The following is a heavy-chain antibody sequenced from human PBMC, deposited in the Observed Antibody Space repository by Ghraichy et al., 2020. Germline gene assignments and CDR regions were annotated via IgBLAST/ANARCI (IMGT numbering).Heavy chain of an antibody. CDR1: GFTFSSYG. CDR2: ISYDGSNK. J-gene: IGHJ4*02. CDR3: AKIAVADEFDY. Sequence: GGSLRLSCAASGFTFSSYGMHWVRQAPGKGLEWVAVISYDGSNKYYADSVKGRFTISRDNSKNTLYLQMNSLRAEDTAVYYCAKIAVADEFDYWGQGTLVTVSS. V-gene: IGHV3-30*18. D-gene: IGHD6-19*01.